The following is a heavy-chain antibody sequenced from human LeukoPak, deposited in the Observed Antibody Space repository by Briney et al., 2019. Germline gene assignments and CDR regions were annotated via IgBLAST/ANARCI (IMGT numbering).Heavy chain of an antibody. CDR1: GGSISSYY. J-gene: IGHJ3*02. CDR3: ARSRGIRAFDI. CDR2: IYTSGST. D-gene: IGHD1-14*01. Sequence: PSETLSLTCTVSGGSISSYYWSWIRQPPGKGLEWIGYIYTSGSTNYNPSLKSRVTISVDTSKNQFSLKLSSVTAADTAVYYCARSRGIRAFDIWGQGTMVTVSS. V-gene: IGHV4-4*09.